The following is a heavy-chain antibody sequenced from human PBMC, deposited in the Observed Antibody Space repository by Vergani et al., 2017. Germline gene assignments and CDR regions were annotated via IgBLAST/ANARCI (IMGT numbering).Heavy chain of an antibody. CDR3: VRAPTVAPSQFDP. D-gene: IGHD6-19*01. Sequence: QLQLQESGPGLVKPSQTLSLTCTVSGGAINTDYYYWGWIREPPGKGLEWIGYFYYTGNTYYNSSLKGRVTLSVDASKNQFSLKLTSVTAADTAVYYCVRAPTVAPSQFDPWGQGTLVTVSS. V-gene: IGHV4-30-4*01. J-gene: IGHJ5*02. CDR1: GGAINTDYYY. CDR2: FYYTGNT.